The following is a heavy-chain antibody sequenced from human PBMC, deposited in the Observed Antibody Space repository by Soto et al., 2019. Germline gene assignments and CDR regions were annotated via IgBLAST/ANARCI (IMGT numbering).Heavy chain of an antibody. Sequence: QVQLVQSGAEVKKPGASVKVSCKASGYTFTSYGISWVRQAPGQGLEWMGWISAYNGNTNYAQKLQGRVSMTTDTSTSTAYMELRSLRSDDTDVYYCARVPAGTAAGYRYGFDIWGQGTMVTVSS. CDR2: ISAYNGNT. D-gene: IGHD6-13*01. J-gene: IGHJ3*02. CDR1: GYTFTSYG. V-gene: IGHV1-18*01. CDR3: ARVPAGTAAGYRYGFDI.